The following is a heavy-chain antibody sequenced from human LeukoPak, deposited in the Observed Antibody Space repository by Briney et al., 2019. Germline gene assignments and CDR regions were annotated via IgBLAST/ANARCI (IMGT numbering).Heavy chain of an antibody. J-gene: IGHJ6*04. CDR2: VIPIFGTA. CDR3: AHVPPEDYYYYGMDV. D-gene: IGHD3-16*01. Sequence: SVKVSCKASGGTFSSYAISWVRQAPGQGLEWMGGVIPIFGTANYAQKFQGRVTITADKSTSTAYTELSSLRSEDTAVYYCAHVPPEDYYYYGMDVWGKGTTVTVSS. V-gene: IGHV1-69*06. CDR1: GGTFSSYA.